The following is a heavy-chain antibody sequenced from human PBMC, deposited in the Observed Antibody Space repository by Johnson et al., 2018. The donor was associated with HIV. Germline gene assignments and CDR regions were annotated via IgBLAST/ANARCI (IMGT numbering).Heavy chain of an antibody. V-gene: IGHV3-7*05. CDR1: GFTFSYYW. CDR2: IKQDGSEK. J-gene: IGHJ3*02. Sequence: VQLVESGGGLVQPGGSLRLSCAASGFTFSYYWMTWVRQAPGKGLEWVANIKQDGSEKYYVDSVKGRFTISRDNAKNSLYLQMNSLKNEDTAVYYCATDVYPGPRYQLLHRGIWGHGTMITVSS. CDR3: ATDVYPGPRYQLLHRGI. D-gene: IGHD2-2*01.